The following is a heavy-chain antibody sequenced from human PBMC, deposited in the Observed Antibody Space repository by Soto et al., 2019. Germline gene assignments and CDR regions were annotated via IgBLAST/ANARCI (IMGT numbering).Heavy chain of an antibody. J-gene: IGHJ4*02. Sequence: PGESLKISCKGSGYSLATYWIAWVRQIPGKGLEWMGHIYPGDSDTSYSPSFQVQVSISADKSISTAFLQWSSLKASDTAMYYCAKTRGYSYGFLPPDFDYWGQGTLVTVSS. CDR3: AKTRGYSYGFLPPDFDY. D-gene: IGHD5-18*01. V-gene: IGHV5-51*01. CDR2: IYPGDSDT. CDR1: GYSLATYW.